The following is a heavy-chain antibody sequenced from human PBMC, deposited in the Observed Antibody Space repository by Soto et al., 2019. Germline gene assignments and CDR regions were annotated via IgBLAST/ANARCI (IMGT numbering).Heavy chain of an antibody. CDR1: GFTFSAFA. D-gene: IGHD2-8*01. J-gene: IGHJ5*02. Sequence: QVQLVESGGSVAQPGRSLRLSCTTSGFTFSAFALHWVRQAPGKGLEWVAILWPDGGDKYYADSVKGRFTISSDNSKNTLTLQMNSLRADDTAVYYCVRGSFSSNGVRYNLGWFGPWGQGTLVTVSS. CDR3: VRGSFSSNGVRYNLGWFGP. V-gene: IGHV3-33*01. CDR2: LWPDGGDK.